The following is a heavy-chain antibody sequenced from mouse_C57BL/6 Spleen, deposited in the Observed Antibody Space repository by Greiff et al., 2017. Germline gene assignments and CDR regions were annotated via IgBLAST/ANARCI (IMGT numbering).Heavy chain of an antibody. Sequence: EVQGVESGGGLVKPGGSLNLSCAASGFTFSDYGMHWVRQAPEKGLEWVAYISSGSSTIYYADTVKGRFTISRDNAKNTLFLQMTSLRSEDTAMYYCARGGGLRRYAMDDWGQGTSVTVSS. CDR2: ISSGSSTI. D-gene: IGHD2-4*01. CDR3: ARGGGLRRYAMDD. V-gene: IGHV5-17*01. CDR1: GFTFSDYG. J-gene: IGHJ4*01.